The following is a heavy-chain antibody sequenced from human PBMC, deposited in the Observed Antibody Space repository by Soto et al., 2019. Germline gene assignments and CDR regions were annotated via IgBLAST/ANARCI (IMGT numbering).Heavy chain of an antibody. CDR1: GFTFSSYV. V-gene: IGHV3-30*18. J-gene: IGHJ4*02. Sequence: GGSLRRSCAASGFTFSSYVMHWVRQAPGKGLEWVAVISYDGSNKYYADSVKGRFTISRDNSKNTLYLQMNSLRAEDTAVYYCAKGGLWWLRGSLFVVDYWGQGTLVTVSS. CDR2: ISYDGSNK. D-gene: IGHD5-12*01. CDR3: AKGGLWWLRGSLFVVDY.